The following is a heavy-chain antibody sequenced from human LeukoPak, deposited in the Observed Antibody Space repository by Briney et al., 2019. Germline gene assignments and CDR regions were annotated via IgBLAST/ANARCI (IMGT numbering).Heavy chain of an antibody. CDR2: IYYSGST. Sequence: SETLSLTCTVSGGSISSSSYYWGWIRQPPGKGLEWIGSIYYSGSTYYNPSLKSRVTISVDTSKNQFSLKLSSVTAADTAVYYCARQNWNFDYWGQGTLVTVSS. V-gene: IGHV4-39*01. CDR1: GGSISSSSYY. CDR3: ARQNWNFDY. J-gene: IGHJ4*02. D-gene: IGHD1-1*01.